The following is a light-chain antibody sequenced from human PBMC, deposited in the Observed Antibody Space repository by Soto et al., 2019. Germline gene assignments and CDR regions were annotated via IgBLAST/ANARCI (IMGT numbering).Light chain of an antibody. J-gene: IGKJ1*01. CDR2: DAS. Sequence: DFRLTQSPSTVSASVGDRVTITCRTSKTTGTWMAWYQQKPGKAPKLLIYDASRLEIGTPSRFRGSGVGAEFALTITSLHPDDFATYFCQRYTTYSWMFGQGTKVDIK. CDR3: QRYTTYSWM. CDR1: KTTGTW. V-gene: IGKV1-5*01.